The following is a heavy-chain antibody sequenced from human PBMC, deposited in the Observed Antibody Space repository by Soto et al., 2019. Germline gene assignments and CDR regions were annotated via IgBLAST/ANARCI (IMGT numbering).Heavy chain of an antibody. D-gene: IGHD4-17*01. Sequence: SVKVSCKASGYTFTSYGISWVREARGQRLEWIGWIVVGSGNTNYAQKFQERVTITRDMSTSTAYMELSSLRSEDTAVYYCAASLTVTTYGMDVWGQGTTVTVSS. J-gene: IGHJ6*02. CDR1: GYTFTSYG. CDR2: IVVGSGNT. V-gene: IGHV1-58*02. CDR3: AASLTVTTYGMDV.